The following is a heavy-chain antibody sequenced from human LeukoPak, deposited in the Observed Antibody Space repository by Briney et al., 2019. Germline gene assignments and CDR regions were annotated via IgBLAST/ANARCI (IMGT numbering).Heavy chain of an antibody. Sequence: ASVKVSCKASGYTFTSYYMHWVRQAPGQGLEWMGIINPSGGSTSYAQKFQGRVTMTRDTSTSTVYMELSSLRSEDTAVYYCARAPDHTVTSPEFDPWGQGTLVTVSS. CDR2: INPSGGST. J-gene: IGHJ5*02. V-gene: IGHV1-46*01. CDR1: GYTFTSYY. CDR3: ARAPDHTVTSPEFDP. D-gene: IGHD4-17*01.